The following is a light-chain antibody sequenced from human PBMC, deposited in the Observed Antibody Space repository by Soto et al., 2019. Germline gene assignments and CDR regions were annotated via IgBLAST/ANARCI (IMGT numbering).Light chain of an antibody. V-gene: IGKV3-20*01. CDR3: QQYNTYPST. CDR1: QSVSSTH. Sequence: EIVFTQFPGTLSFSPGERATPSRRASQSVSSTHLAWYQQKPGQAPRLLIYGAFNRATGIPARFSGSGSGTDFTLTISSLQAEDFATYFCQQYNTYPSTFGQGTRLEI. J-gene: IGKJ5*01. CDR2: GAF.